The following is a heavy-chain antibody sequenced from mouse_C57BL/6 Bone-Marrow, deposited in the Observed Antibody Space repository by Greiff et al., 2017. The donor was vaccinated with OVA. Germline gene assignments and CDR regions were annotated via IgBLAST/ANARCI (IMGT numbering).Heavy chain of an antibody. CDR1: GFNIKDYS. Sequence: EVKLVESGAELVRPGASVKLSCTASGFNIKDYSMHWVKQRPEQGLEWIGRIDPEDGDTEYAPKFQGKATMTADTSSNTAYLQLSSLTSEYTAVYYCSRYYDGAMDYWGQGTSVTVSS. J-gene: IGHJ4*01. CDR3: SRYYDGAMDY. D-gene: IGHD1-1*01. V-gene: IGHV14-1*01. CDR2: IDPEDGDT.